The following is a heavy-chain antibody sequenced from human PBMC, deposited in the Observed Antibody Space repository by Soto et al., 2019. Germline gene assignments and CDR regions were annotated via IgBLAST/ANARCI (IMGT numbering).Heavy chain of an antibody. D-gene: IGHD2-15*01. CDR3: APLTVSLSGPYGIHV. Sequence: LSLTCSVSGYSVSSSDYYWAWIRQPPGKGLEWIGSMFYSGLTYYNPSLKSRVTLSVDTAKNQFSVRLNSVTAADTAVYYCAPLTVSLSGPYGIHVWGQGTTVTVSS. J-gene: IGHJ6*02. CDR1: GYSVSSSDYY. V-gene: IGHV4-39*01. CDR2: MFYSGLT.